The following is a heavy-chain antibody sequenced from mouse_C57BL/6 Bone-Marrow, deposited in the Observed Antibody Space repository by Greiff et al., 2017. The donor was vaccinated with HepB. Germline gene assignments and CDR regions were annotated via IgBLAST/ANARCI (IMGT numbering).Heavy chain of an antibody. J-gene: IGHJ1*03. CDR3: ARKSYYYGRNWYFDV. D-gene: IGHD1-1*01. CDR2: IYPRSGNT. Sequence: QVQLQQSGAELARPGASVKLSCKASGYTFTSYGISWVKQRTGQGLEWIGEIYPRSGNTYYNEKFKGKATLTADKSSSTAYMELRSLTSEDSAVYFCARKSYYYGRNWYFDVWGTGTTVTVSS. V-gene: IGHV1-81*01. CDR1: GYTFTSYG.